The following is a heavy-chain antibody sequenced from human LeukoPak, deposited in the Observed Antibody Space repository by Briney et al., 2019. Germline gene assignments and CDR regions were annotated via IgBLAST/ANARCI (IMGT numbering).Heavy chain of an antibody. Sequence: GASVKVSCKSSGYTFIGYYIHWVRQVPGQGLEWMGWINPNGGGTIYAPKFQGRVTMTSDTSITTAHMELGRLRSDDTGVYYCARGGYGGGNSGVIDSWGQGTLVTVSS. D-gene: IGHD4-23*01. CDR3: ARGGYGGGNSGVIDS. CDR2: INPNGGGT. J-gene: IGHJ4*02. V-gene: IGHV1-2*02. CDR1: GYTFIGYY.